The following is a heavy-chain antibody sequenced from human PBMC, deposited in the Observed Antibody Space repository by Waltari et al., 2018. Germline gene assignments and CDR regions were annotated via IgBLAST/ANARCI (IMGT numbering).Heavy chain of an antibody. V-gene: IGHV1-18*01. CDR1: GYAFSNHG. Sequence: QVQLVQSGPEVKTPGASVKVSCKASGYAFSNHGIGWVRQAPGQGLEWMGWISAYDGDTNHAQKVQDRVTMTTDTSTNTAYLELRSLRSDDTAVYYCARGSSKQYYDYWGQGTLVTVSS. D-gene: IGHD2-15*01. CDR2: ISAYDGDT. CDR3: ARGSSKQYYDY. J-gene: IGHJ4*02.